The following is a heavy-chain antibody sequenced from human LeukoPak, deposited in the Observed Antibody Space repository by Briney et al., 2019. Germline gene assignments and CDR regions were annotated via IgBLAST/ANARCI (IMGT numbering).Heavy chain of an antibody. CDR2: ISYDGSNK. Sequence: WGSLRLSCAASGFTFSSYGMHWVRQAPGKGLEWVALISYDGSNKYYADSVKGRFTISRDNSKNTLYLQMNSLRAEDTAVYYCANENYYGSGSYSAFDIWGQGTMVTVYS. V-gene: IGHV3-30*18. J-gene: IGHJ3*02. D-gene: IGHD3-10*01. CDR1: GFTFSSYG. CDR3: ANENYYGSGSYSAFDI.